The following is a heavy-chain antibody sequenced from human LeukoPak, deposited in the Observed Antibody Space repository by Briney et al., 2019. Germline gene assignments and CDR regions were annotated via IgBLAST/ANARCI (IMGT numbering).Heavy chain of an antibody. CDR2: INTNTGNP. D-gene: IGHD3-22*01. V-gene: IGHV7-4-1*02. CDR1: GYIFTSYV. Sequence: ASVKVSCKASGYIFTSYVLHWVRQAPGQGLEWMGWINTNTGNPTYAQGFTGRFVFSLDTSVSAAYLQISSLKADDTAMYYCARGDYETHGYQTRWGQGTLVTVSS. J-gene: IGHJ4*02. CDR3: ARGDYETHGYQTR.